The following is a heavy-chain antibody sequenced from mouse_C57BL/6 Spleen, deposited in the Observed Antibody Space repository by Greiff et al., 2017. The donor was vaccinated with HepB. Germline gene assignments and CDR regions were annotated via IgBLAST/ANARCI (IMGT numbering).Heavy chain of an antibody. J-gene: IGHJ2*01. D-gene: IGHD1-1*01. CDR1: GYSFTDYN. V-gene: IGHV1-39*01. CDR3: ARNYYGSSRYYFDY. CDR2: INPNYGTT. Sequence: EVKLQQSGPELVKPGASVKISCKASGYSFTDYNMNWVKQSNGKSLEWIGVINPNYGTTSYNQKFKGKATLTVDQSSSTAYMQLNSLTSEDSAVYYCARNYYGSSRYYFDYWGQGTTLTVSS.